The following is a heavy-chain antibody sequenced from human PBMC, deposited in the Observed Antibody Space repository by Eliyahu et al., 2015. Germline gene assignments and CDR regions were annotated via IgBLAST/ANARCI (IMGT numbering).Heavy chain of an antibody. J-gene: IGHJ4*02. CDR2: ISWDGAST. CDR1: GFXFDDYA. V-gene: IGHV3-43D*04. CDR3: AKDNTAMASGYFDY. Sequence: EVQLVESGGVVVQPGGSLRLSCAASGFXFDDYAMHWVRQAPGKGLEGVSLISWDGASTYSADSVKGRFTISRDNSKNSLFLQMNSLRAEDTALYYCAKDNTAMASGYFDYWGQGTLVTVSS. D-gene: IGHD5-18*01.